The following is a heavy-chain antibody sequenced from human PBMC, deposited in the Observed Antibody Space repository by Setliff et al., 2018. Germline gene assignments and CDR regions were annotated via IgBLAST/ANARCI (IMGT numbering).Heavy chain of an antibody. V-gene: IGHV4-59*01. Sequence: PSETLSLTCTVSGGSISTYYWSWIRQTPVKGLEWIGYVYYSGTTNYNPLFKSRVTISVDTSKTQFSLRLSSVTAADTAVYFCAKEGGGYSYDRSRNFDYWGQGTLVTVSS. J-gene: IGHJ4*02. CDR2: VYYSGTT. D-gene: IGHD3-22*01. CDR1: GGSISTYY. CDR3: AKEGGGYSYDRSRNFDY.